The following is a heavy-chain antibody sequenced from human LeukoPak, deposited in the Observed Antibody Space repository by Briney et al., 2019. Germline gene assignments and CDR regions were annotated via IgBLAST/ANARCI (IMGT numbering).Heavy chain of an antibody. CDR1: GFTFSSYA. J-gene: IGHJ4*02. V-gene: IGHV3-23*01. D-gene: IGHD6-19*01. CDR3: AKGSGWYV. CDR2: INTSGGNT. Sequence: PGGSLRLSCAASGFTFSSYAMTWVRQAPGKGLEWVSVINTSGGNTDYADPMKGRFTISRDNSKNTLYLQMNSLRAEDTAVYYCAKGSGWYVWGQGTLVTVSS.